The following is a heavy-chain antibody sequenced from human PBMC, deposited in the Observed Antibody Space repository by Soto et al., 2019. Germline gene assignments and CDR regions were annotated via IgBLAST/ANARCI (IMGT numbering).Heavy chain of an antibody. V-gene: IGHV1-46*01. CDR2: INPSGGST. CDR3: ARDDDFWSGYYDPTHYGMDV. D-gene: IGHD3-3*01. CDR1: GYTFTSYY. Sequence: ASVKVSCKASGYTFTSYYMHWVRQAPGQGLEWMGIINPSGGSTSYAQKFQGRVTMTRDTSTSTVYMELSSLRSEDTAVYYCARDDDFWSGYYDPTHYGMDVWGQGTTVTVSS. J-gene: IGHJ6*02.